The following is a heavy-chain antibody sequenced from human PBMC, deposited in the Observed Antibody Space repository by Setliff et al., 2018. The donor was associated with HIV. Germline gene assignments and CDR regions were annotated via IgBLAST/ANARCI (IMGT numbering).Heavy chain of an antibody. V-gene: IGHV1-18*01. Sequence: ASVKVSCKASGYTFTNYGITWVRQAPGQGLEWMGWITADNGNTNYAQRFKGRVTMTSDTSTSTAYMELSSLRSDATAVYYCARFSSSWPYYFDYWGQGMLVTVSS. J-gene: IGHJ4*02. CDR3: ARFSSSWPYYFDY. D-gene: IGHD6-13*01. CDR2: ITADNGNT. CDR1: GYTFTNYG.